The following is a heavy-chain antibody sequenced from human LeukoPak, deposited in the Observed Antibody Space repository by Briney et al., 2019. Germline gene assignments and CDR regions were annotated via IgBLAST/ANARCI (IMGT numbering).Heavy chain of an antibody. Sequence: GGSLRLSCAASGFTVSSNYMSWVRQAPGKGLEWVSVIYSGGSTYYADSVKGRFTISRDNSTNTLYLQMNSLRAEDTAVYYCARDVGPSGSYASFDYWGQGTLVTVSS. CDR2: IYSGGST. D-gene: IGHD1-26*01. CDR1: GFTVSSNY. J-gene: IGHJ4*02. V-gene: IGHV3-53*05. CDR3: ARDVGPSGSYASFDY.